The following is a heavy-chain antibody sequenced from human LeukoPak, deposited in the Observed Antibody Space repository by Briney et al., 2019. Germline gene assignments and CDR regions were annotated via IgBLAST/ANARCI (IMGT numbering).Heavy chain of an antibody. D-gene: IGHD4-23*01. CDR3: ARDYGRWLP. CDR2: IYYSGAT. Sequence: PSETLSLTCTVSGDSISNGDYYWSWIRQHPEKGLECIGHIYYSGATYYNPSLKSRLTISVDTPKSQFSLKLSSVTAADTAVYYCARDYGRWLPWGQGTLVTVSS. J-gene: IGHJ5*02. CDR1: GDSISNGDYY. V-gene: IGHV4-31*03.